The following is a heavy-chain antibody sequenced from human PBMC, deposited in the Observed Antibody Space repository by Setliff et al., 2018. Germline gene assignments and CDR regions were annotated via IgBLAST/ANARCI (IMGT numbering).Heavy chain of an antibody. Sequence: PGGSLRLSCVVSGVVFRNYHLNWVRQTPEKGLEWVSSFRSNSPTLYYADSVQGRFTISRDNARNSLFLQMSSLRAEDTAVYYCARSLGIRDYSYFDLWGRGTLVTVSS. CDR2: FRSNSPTL. CDR3: ARSLGIRDYSYFDL. D-gene: IGHD5-12*01. J-gene: IGHJ2*01. CDR1: GVVFRNYH. V-gene: IGHV3-48*01.